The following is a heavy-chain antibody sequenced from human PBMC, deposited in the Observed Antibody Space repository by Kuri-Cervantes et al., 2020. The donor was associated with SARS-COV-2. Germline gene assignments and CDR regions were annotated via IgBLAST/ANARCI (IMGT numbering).Heavy chain of an antibody. Sequence: GGSLRLSCAASGFTFSSYGMHWVRQAPGKGLEWVAFIRYDGSNKYYADSVKGRFPISRDNSKNTLYLQMNSLRAEDTAVYYCAKDLLGGLHPFDYWGQGTLVTVSS. CDR2: IRYDGSNK. CDR1: GFTFSSYG. D-gene: IGHD4-11*01. CDR3: AKDLLGGLHPFDY. V-gene: IGHV3-30*02. J-gene: IGHJ4*02.